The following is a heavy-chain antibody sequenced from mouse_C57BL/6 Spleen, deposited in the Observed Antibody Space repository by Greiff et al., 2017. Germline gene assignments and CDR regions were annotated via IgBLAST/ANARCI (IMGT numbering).Heavy chain of an antibody. CDR3: AICDGYGPEAMDY. CDR1: GYTFTTYP. CDR2: FHPYNDDT. V-gene: IGHV1-47*01. Sequence: VQVVESGAELVKPGASVKMSCKASGYTFTTYPIEWMKQNHGKSLEWIGNFHPYNDDTKYNEKFKGKATLTVEKSSSTVYLELSRLTSDDSAVYYCAICDGYGPEAMDYWGQGTSVTVSS. J-gene: IGHJ4*01. D-gene: IGHD2-2*01.